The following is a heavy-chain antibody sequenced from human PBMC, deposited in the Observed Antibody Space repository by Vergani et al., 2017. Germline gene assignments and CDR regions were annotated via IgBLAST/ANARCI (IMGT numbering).Heavy chain of an antibody. D-gene: IGHD3-22*01. CDR2: IIPILGIA. CDR3: ARAKAEYYYDSSGYTLDY. J-gene: IGHJ4*02. Sequence: QVQLVQSGAEVKKPGSSVKVSCKASGGTFSSYTISWVRQAPGQGLEWMGRIIPILGIANYAQKFQGRVTITADKSTSTAYMDLSSLRSEDTAVYYCARAKAEYYYDSSGYTLDYWGQGTLVTVSS. V-gene: IGHV1-69*02. CDR1: GGTFSSYT.